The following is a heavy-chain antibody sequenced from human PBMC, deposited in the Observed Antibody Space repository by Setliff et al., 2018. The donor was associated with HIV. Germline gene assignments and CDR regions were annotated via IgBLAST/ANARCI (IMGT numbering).Heavy chain of an antibody. Sequence: ASVKVSCKVFGDSFNGYYMYWVRLAPGQGLEWMGWINPNSGDTNYAQKFQGRVTMTRDTSINAAYMELRSLRSDDTAVYYCARNFGLSPSGKYYYYYGMDIWGQGTTVTVSS. CDR3: ARNFGLSPSGKYYYYYGMDI. CDR2: INPNSGDT. V-gene: IGHV1-2*02. CDR1: GDSFNGYY. J-gene: IGHJ6*02. D-gene: IGHD3-10*01.